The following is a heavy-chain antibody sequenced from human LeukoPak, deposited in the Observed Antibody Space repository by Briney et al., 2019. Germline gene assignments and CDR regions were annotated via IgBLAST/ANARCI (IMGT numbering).Heavy chain of an antibody. V-gene: IGHV3-7*01. D-gene: IGHD6-6*01. CDR2: IYQDGNEI. CDR1: GFTFSSFW. CDR3: ARGPWQLARFDY. Sequence: GGSLRLSCAASGFTFSSFWMTWVRQAPGRGLEWVANIYQDGNEIYYVDSVKGRFTISRDNAKNSLYLQMNSLRAEDTAVYYCARGPWQLARFDYWGQGTLVTVSS. J-gene: IGHJ4*02.